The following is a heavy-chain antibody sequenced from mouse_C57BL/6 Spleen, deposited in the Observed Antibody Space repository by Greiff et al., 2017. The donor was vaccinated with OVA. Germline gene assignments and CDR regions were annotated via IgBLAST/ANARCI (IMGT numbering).Heavy chain of an antibody. D-gene: IGHD1-1*01. CDR3: AREGYYGSSYLLYAMDY. V-gene: IGHV1-76*01. Sequence: VKLMESGAELVRPGASVKLSCKASGYTFTDYYINWVKQRPGQGLEWIARIYPGSGNTYYNEKFKGKATLTAEKSSSTAYMQLSSLTSEDSAVYFCAREGYYGSSYLLYAMDYWGQGTSVTVSS. CDR2: IYPGSGNT. J-gene: IGHJ4*01. CDR1: GYTFTDYY.